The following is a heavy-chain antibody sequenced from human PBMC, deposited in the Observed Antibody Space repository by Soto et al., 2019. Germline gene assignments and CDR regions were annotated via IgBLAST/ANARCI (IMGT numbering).Heavy chain of an antibody. CDR1: GGTFNNFA. CDR3: ARGTYCRGIGCYGGYYSYYDMDV. CDR2: IIPIFDSP. Sequence: QVQLVQSGAEVKKPGSSVKVSCKASGGTFNNFAINWVRLAPGQGLEWMGGIIPIFDSPNYAQKFKDRVTITADESTTTAYMELSSLTSDDTAIYYCARGTYCRGIGCYGGYYSYYDMDVWGQGTTVSVSS. D-gene: IGHD2-15*01. V-gene: IGHV1-69*01. J-gene: IGHJ6*02.